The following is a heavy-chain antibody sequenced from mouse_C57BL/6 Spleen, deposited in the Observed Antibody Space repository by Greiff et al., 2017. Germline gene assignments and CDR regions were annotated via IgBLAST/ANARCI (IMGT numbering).Heavy chain of an antibody. CDR1: GYTFTSYW. D-gene: IGHD2-2*01. CDR3: ARVGSTMVTTAYAIDD. J-gene: IGHJ4*01. CDR2: IHPNSGST. V-gene: IGHV1-64*01. Sequence: QVQLQQPGAELVKPGASVKLSCKASGYTFTSYWMHWVKQRPGQGLEWIGMIHPNSGSTNYNEKFKSKATLTVDKSSSTAYMQLSSLTSEDSAVYYCARVGSTMVTTAYAIDDWGQGTSVTVSS.